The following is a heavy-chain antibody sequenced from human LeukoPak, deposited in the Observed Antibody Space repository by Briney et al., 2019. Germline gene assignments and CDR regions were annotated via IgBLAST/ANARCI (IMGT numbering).Heavy chain of an antibody. Sequence: PGGSLRLSCAASGSAFSIYSMNWVRQAPGKGPEWVSYISGSSSAIYYADSVKGRFIISRDNAKNSLYLQMTSLRAEDTAVYYCAREGRVVRGSYDDWFDPWGQGTLVTVSS. CDR3: AREGRVVRGSYDDWFDP. J-gene: IGHJ5*02. CDR1: GSAFSIYS. D-gene: IGHD1-26*01. V-gene: IGHV3-48*01. CDR2: ISGSSSAI.